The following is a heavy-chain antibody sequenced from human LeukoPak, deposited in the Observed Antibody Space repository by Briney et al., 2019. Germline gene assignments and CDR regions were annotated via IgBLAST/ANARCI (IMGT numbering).Heavy chain of an antibody. J-gene: IGHJ6*03. CDR3: ARDRGYCRGTTCYAYYMDV. V-gene: IGHV3-48*01. D-gene: IGHD2-2*01. Sequence: GGSLRLSCAASGFTFSDYNMYWVRQAPGKGLECVSFIGTSSSTTYYADSVKGRFTIPRDNAKNSLYLQMNSLRAEDTAVYYCARDRGYCRGTTCYAYYMDVWGTGTTVTVSS. CDR1: GFTFSDYN. CDR2: IGTSSSTT.